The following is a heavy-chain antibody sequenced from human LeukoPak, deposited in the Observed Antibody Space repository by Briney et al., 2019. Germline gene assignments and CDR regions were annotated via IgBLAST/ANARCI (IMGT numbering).Heavy chain of an antibody. CDR1: GFTFSSFG. D-gene: IGHD1-26*01. Sequence: AGGSLRLSCGASGFTFSSFGMHWVRQAPGKGLEWVAFIRFDGSNKYYADSVKGRFTISRDNSKNTLYLQMNSLRAEDTAVYYCARDLVGATTPRYWGQGTLVTVSS. V-gene: IGHV3-30*02. CDR2: IRFDGSNK. CDR3: ARDLVGATTPRY. J-gene: IGHJ4*02.